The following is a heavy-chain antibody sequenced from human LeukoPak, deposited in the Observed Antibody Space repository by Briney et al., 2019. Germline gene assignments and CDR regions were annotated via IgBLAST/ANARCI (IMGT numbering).Heavy chain of an antibody. Sequence: SVKLSCTASGGTFTSYAISWVRQAPGEGPEWMGRIIPILGIANYAQKFQGRVTITADKSTSTAYMELSSLRSEDTAGYYCASSRGGSYLQPADYWGQGTLVTVSS. CDR1: GGTFTSYA. V-gene: IGHV1-69*04. CDR3: ASSRGGSYLQPADY. D-gene: IGHD1-26*01. J-gene: IGHJ4*02. CDR2: IIPILGIA.